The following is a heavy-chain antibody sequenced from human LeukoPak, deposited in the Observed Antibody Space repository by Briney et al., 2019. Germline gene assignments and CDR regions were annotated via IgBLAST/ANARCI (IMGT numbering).Heavy chain of an antibody. J-gene: IGHJ4*02. V-gene: IGHV3-23*01. CDR3: AKGGIYVLVDY. CDR1: GFTFSDYY. D-gene: IGHD5-12*01. CDR2: ISGSGGST. Sequence: GGSLRLSCAASGFTFSDYYMSWIRQAPGKGLEWVSAISGSGGSTYYADSVKGRFTISRDNSKNTLYLQMNSLRAEDAAVYYCAKGGIYVLVDYWGQGTLVTVSS.